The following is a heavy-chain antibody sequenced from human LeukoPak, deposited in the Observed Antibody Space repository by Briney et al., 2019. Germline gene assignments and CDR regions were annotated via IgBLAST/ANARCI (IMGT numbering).Heavy chain of an antibody. CDR3: ARGGTLFTFFDS. V-gene: IGHV4-61*02. CDR1: GGSISSDDYY. CDR2: IYTTRNT. Sequence: SETLSLTCTESGGSISSDDYYWNWIRQPAGRGLEWIGRIYTTRNTMYNPSLESRVSMSIDTSKNQVSLKVKSVTAADTAVYYCARGGTLFTFFDSWGQGTLVTVSS. J-gene: IGHJ4*02.